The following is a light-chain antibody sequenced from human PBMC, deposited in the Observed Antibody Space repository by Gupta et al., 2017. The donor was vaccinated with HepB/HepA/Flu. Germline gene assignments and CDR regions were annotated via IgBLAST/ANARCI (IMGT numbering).Light chain of an antibody. J-gene: IGLJ2*01. CDR2: DVS. Sequence: QPALTQPASVTGSPGQSITISCTGTSSDVGAYNYVSWYQQHPAKAPKLMIYDVSNRPSGVSNRFSGSKSGNTASLTISGLQAEDEADYYCSSYTSSRSVVFGGGTKLTVL. V-gene: IGLV2-14*03. CDR1: SSDVGAYNY. CDR3: SSYTSSRSVV.